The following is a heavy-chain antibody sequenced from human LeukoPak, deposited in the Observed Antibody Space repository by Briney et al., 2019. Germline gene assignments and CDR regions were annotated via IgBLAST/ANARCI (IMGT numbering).Heavy chain of an antibody. CDR2: IYSGGST. J-gene: IGHJ2*01. CDR1: GFTVSSNY. V-gene: IGHV3-53*01. CDR3: ARSVATTDWYFDL. Sequence: PGGSLRLSCAASGFTVSSNYMSWVRQAPGKGLEWVSVIYSGGSTYYADSVKGRFTISRDNSKNTLYLQMNSLRADDTAVYYCARSVATTDWYFDLWGRGTLVTVSS. D-gene: IGHD5-24*01.